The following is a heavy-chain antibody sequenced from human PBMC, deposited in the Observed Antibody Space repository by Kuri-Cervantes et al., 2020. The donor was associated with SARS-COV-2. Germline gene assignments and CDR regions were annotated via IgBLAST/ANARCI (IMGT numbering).Heavy chain of an antibody. D-gene: IGHD3-22*01. J-gene: IGHJ4*02. CDR2: IYHSGST. CDR1: GGSISGYF. CDR3: ARGPDYYDNSGYYN. Sequence: SETLSLTCTVSGGSISGYFWSWIRQPPGKGLEWIGYIYHSGSTNYTPSLKSRVTMSLDTSENQFSLKLSSVTAADTAVYYCARGPDYYDNSGYYNWGQGTLVTVSS. V-gene: IGHV4-59*01.